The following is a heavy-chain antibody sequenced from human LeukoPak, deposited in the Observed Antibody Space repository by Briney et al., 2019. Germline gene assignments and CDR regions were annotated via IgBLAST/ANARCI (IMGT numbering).Heavy chain of an antibody. CDR3: ARDVGYCSGGSCYSPPYYYYYYMDV. Sequence: SVKVSCKASGGTFSSYAISWVRQAPGQGLEWMGGIIPIFGTANYAQKFQGRVTITTDESTSTAYMELSSLGSEDTAVYYCARDVGYCSGGSCYSPPYYYYYYMDVWGKGTTVTVSS. J-gene: IGHJ6*03. D-gene: IGHD2-15*01. CDR1: GGTFSSYA. V-gene: IGHV1-69*05. CDR2: IIPIFGTA.